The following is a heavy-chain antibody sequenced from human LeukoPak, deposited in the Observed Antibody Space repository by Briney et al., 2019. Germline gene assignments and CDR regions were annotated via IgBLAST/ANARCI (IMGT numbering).Heavy chain of an antibody. CDR2: LHYSGST. Sequence: PSETLSPTCTVSGGSISSSTYYWDWIRQPPGKGLEWIGNLHYSGSTYDNPSLKSRVTISVDTSKNQVSLRLSSVTAADTAVYYCARSSYYYGMDVWGQGTTVTVSS. D-gene: IGHD2-2*01. V-gene: IGHV4-39*01. CDR3: ARSSYYYGMDV. J-gene: IGHJ6*02. CDR1: GGSISSSTYY.